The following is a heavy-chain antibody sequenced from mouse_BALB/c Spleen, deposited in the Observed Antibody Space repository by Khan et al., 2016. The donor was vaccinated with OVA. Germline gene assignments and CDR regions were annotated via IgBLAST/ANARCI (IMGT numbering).Heavy chain of an antibody. CDR1: GFTFSSFV. CDR3: TNGNYGWFAY. D-gene: IGHD1-1*02. CDR2: ISSAATYT. Sequence: EVELVESGGGLVEPGGSLKLSCAASGFTFSSFVMSWVRQTPEKRLEWVATISSAATYTYYPDSIKGRFTISRDNAKNTLYLHMNSLRSDDTVIYYCTNGNYGWFAYWGRVTLVTVST. V-gene: IGHV5-9-1*01. J-gene: IGHJ3*01.